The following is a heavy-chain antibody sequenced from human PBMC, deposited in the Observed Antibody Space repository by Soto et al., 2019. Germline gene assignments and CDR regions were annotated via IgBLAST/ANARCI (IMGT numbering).Heavy chain of an antibody. D-gene: IGHD3-10*01. J-gene: IGHJ4*02. Sequence: GGSLRLSCAASGFTFSSYWMHWVRQAPGKGLVWVSRINSDGSTTSYADSVRGRFTISRDNAKNTLYLQMNSLRAEDTAVYYCARDWLGGSGSYYEDWGQGTLVTVSS. CDR1: GFTFSSYW. CDR3: ARDWLGGSGSYYED. CDR2: INSDGSTT. V-gene: IGHV3-74*01.